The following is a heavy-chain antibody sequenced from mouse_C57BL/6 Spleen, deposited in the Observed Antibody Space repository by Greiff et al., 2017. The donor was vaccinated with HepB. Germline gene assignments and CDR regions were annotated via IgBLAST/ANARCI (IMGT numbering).Heavy chain of an antibody. CDR1: GFTFSSYT. J-gene: IGHJ1*03. D-gene: IGHD1-1*01. V-gene: IGHV5-9*01. CDR3: ARHYITTVVDTDWYFDG. Sequence: EVKLMESGGGLVKPGGSLKLSCAASGFTFSSYTMSWVRQTPEKRLEWVATISGGGGNTYYPDSVKGRFTISRDNAKNTLYLQMSSLRSEDTALYYCARHYITTVVDTDWYFDGWGTGTTVTVSS. CDR2: ISGGGGNT.